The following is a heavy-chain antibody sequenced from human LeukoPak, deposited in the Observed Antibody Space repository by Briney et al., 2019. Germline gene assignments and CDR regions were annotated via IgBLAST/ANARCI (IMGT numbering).Heavy chain of an antibody. J-gene: IGHJ6*03. V-gene: IGHV3-21*01. CDR1: GFTFSSYS. D-gene: IGHD2-15*01. CDR3: ARGVDNYYYYYMDV. CDR2: ISSSSSYI. Sequence: GGSLRLSCAASGFTFSSYSMNWVRQAPGKGLEWVSSISSSSSYIYYADSVKGRFTISRDNAKNSLYLQMNSLRAEDTAVYYCARGVDNYYYYYMDVWGKGTTVTVSS.